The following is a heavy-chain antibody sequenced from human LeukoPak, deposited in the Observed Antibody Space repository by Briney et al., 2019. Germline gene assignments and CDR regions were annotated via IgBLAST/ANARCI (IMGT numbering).Heavy chain of an antibody. J-gene: IGHJ4*02. V-gene: IGHV4-38-2*02. Sequence: SETLSLTCTVSGYSISSGYYWGWIRQPPGKGLEWIGSIYHSGSTYYNPSLKSRVAISVDTSKNQFSLKLSSVTAADTAVYYCAKTSSGWYTVDYWGQGTLVTVSS. CDR1: GYSISSGYY. CDR3: AKTSSGWYTVDY. D-gene: IGHD6-19*01. CDR2: IYHSGST.